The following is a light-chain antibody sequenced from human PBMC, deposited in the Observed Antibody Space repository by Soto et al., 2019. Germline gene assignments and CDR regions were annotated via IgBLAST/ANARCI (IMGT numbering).Light chain of an antibody. V-gene: IGKV3-15*01. J-gene: IGKJ1*01. CDR3: QQYASSPRT. CDR2: GAS. CDR1: QSISSD. Sequence: EIVLTQSPATLSVSPGERATLSCRASQSISSDLAWYQQKPGQAPRLLIYGASTTATGIPGRFSGSGSGREFTLTISSLQSEDSAVYYCQQYASSPRTFGQGTTVEIK.